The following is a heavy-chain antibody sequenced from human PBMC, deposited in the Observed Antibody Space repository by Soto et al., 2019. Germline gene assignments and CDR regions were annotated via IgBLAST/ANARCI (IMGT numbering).Heavy chain of an antibody. Sequence: ASVKVSCKASGYTFTSYAMHWVRQAPGQRLEWMGWINAGNGNTKYSQKFQGRVTITRDTSASTAYMELSSLRAEDTAVYYCAKRSSSSTFDYWGQGTLVTVSS. D-gene: IGHD6-6*01. CDR1: GYTFTSYA. V-gene: IGHV1-3*01. CDR3: AKRSSSSTFDY. J-gene: IGHJ4*02. CDR2: INAGNGNT.